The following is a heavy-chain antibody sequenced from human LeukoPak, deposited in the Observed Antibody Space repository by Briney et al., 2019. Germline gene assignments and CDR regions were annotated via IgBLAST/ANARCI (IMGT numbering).Heavy chain of an antibody. CDR2: ISSSGSTI. CDR3: ARAPSYYYESSGFYLDY. CDR1: GFTLSHYE. Sequence: PGGSLRLSFAASGFTLSHYEMNWVRQAPGKGLEWVSYISSSGSTIYYADSVKGRFTISRDNAKNSLYLQMNSLSAEDTAVYYCARAPSYYYESSGFYLDYWGQGTLVTVSS. J-gene: IGHJ4*02. D-gene: IGHD3-22*01. V-gene: IGHV3-48*03.